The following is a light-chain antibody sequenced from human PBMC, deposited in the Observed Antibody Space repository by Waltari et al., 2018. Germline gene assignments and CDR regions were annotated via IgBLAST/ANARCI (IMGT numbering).Light chain of an antibody. V-gene: IGKV1-12*01. CDR2: ASF. CDR1: QGIRKW. J-gene: IGKJ2*01. CDR3: QQANSFPYT. Sequence: DIQMTQSPSSVSASVGDSVTITCRASQGIRKWLAWYQQKPGNAPKLLIFASFSLQTGVPSRFRGSGSGTEFTLTISSLQPEDFATYYCQQANSFPYTFGQGTKVEIK.